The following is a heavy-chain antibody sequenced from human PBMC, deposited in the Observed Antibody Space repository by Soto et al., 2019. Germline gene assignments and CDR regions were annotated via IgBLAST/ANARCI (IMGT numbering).Heavy chain of an antibody. CDR2: ISYDGSNK. CDR3: ARDRGATLRSAMTFDY. CDR1: GFTFSSYA. D-gene: IGHD1-26*01. V-gene: IGHV3-30-3*01. J-gene: IGHJ4*02. Sequence: GGSLRLSCAASGFTFSSYAMHWVRQAPGKGLEWVAVISYDGSNKYYADSVKGRFTISRDNSKNTLYLQMNSLRAEDTAVYYCARDRGATLRSAMTFDYWGQGTLVTVSS.